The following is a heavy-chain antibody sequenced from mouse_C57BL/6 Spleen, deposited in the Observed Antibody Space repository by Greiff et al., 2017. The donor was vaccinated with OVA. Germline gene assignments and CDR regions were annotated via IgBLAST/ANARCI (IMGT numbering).Heavy chain of an antibody. J-gene: IGHJ1*03. CDR1: GFTFSDYG. Sequence: EVQVVESGGGLVKPGGSLKLSCAASGFTFSDYGMHWVRQAPEKGLEWVAYISSGSSTIYYADTVKGRFTISRDNAKNTLFLQMTSLRSEDTAMYYCARFYGSSPSWYFDVWGTGTTGTVSS. CDR3: ARFYGSSPSWYFDV. V-gene: IGHV5-17*01. D-gene: IGHD1-1*01. CDR2: ISSGSSTI.